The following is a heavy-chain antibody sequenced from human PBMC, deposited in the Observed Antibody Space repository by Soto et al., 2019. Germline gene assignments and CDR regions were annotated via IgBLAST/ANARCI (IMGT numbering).Heavy chain of an antibody. CDR1: GYTFTSYG. CDR3: ARGLDYDFWSGYPDAFDI. CDR2: ISAYNGNT. J-gene: IGHJ3*02. V-gene: IGHV1-18*01. Sequence: ASVKVSCKASGYTFTSYGISWVRQAPGQGLEWMGWISAYNGNTNYAQKLQGRVTMTTDTSTSTAYMELRSLRSDDTAVYYCARGLDYDFWSGYPDAFDIWGQGTMVTVS. D-gene: IGHD3-3*01.